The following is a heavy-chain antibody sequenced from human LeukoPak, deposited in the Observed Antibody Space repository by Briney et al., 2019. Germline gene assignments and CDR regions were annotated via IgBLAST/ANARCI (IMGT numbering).Heavy chain of an antibody. D-gene: IGHD1-26*01. J-gene: IGHJ4*02. V-gene: IGHV4-34*01. CDR2: INHSGST. CDR1: GGSFSGYY. CDR3: ARENSGSYREFDY. Sequence: PSETLSLTCAVYGGSFSGYYWSWIRQPPGKGLEWIGEINHSGSTNYNPSLKSRVTISVDTSKNQFSLKLSSVTAADTAMFYCARENSGSYREFDYWGQGTLVTVSS.